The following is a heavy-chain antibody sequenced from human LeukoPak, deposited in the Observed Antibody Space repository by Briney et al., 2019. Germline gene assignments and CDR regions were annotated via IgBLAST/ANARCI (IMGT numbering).Heavy chain of an antibody. CDR2: IYDSGST. CDR3: ARATFSSSYYRFRYCDL. V-gene: IGHV4-59*01. CDR1: GGSISSYD. Sequence: SETLSLACTVSGGSISSYDWSWIRQPPGKGLEWIGYIYDSGSTEYNPSLKSRVTISVDTSKNQFSLMLTSVTAADTAVYYCARATFSSSYYRFRYCDLWGRGILVTVS. D-gene: IGHD6-6*01. J-gene: IGHJ2*01.